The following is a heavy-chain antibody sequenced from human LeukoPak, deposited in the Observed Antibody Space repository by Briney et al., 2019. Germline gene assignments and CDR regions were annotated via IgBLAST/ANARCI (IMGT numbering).Heavy chain of an antibody. J-gene: IGHJ5*02. CDR2: INHSGST. CDR3: ARGGLPRRGSYRGDWFDP. V-gene: IGHV4-34*01. CDR1: GGSFSGYY. Sequence: SETLSLTCAVYGGSFSGYYWSWIRQPPGKGLEWIGEINHSGSTNYNPSLKSRVTISVDTPKNQFSLKLSSVTAADTAVYYCARGGLPRRGSYRGDWFDPWGQGTLVTVSS. D-gene: IGHD3-16*02.